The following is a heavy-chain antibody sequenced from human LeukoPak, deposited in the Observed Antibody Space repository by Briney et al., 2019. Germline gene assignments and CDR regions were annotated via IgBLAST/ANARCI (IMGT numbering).Heavy chain of an antibody. CDR3: ARTIVATIYSTYYYMDV. J-gene: IGHJ6*03. CDR1: GGSFSGYS. V-gene: IGHV4-34*01. D-gene: IGHD5-12*01. CDR2: INHSGST. Sequence: PSETLSLTCAVYGGSFSGYSWSWIRQPPGKGLEWIGEINHSGSTNYNPSLKSRVTISVDTSKNQFSLKLSSVTAADTAVYYCARTIVATIYSTYYYMDVWGKGTTVTVSS.